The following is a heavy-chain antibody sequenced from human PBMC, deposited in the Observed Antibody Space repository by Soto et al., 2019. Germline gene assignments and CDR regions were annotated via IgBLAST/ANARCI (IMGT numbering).Heavy chain of an antibody. J-gene: IGHJ4*02. D-gene: IGHD6-13*01. CDR3: AKRSPYSTGWYSPSSDY. V-gene: IGHV3-23*01. CDR1: GFSFSDYA. Sequence: EGSLRLSCAASGFSFSDYAMTWVRQAPGKGLEWVSVISESGGSTHYADSVRGRFTISRDNSENTLYLRMNSLRDDDTAVYFCAKRSPYSTGWYSPSSDYWGQAALDTVST. CDR2: ISESGGST.